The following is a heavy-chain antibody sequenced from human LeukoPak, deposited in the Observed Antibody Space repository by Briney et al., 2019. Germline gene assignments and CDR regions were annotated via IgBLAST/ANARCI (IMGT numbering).Heavy chain of an antibody. Sequence: GGSLRLSCAASGFSFSNYWFHWVRQAPGEGLVWVSRTNEHGTIINYADSVKGRFTISRDNAKNTLFLQMNSLRAEDTAVYYCTRDFDFSSAIWGQGTLVTVSS. J-gene: IGHJ4*02. D-gene: IGHD3-3*01. CDR3: TRDFDFSSAI. V-gene: IGHV3-74*01. CDR2: TNEHGTII. CDR1: GFSFSNYW.